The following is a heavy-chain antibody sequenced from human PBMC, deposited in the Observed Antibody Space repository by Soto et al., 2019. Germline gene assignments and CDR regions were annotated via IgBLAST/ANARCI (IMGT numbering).Heavy chain of an antibody. J-gene: IGHJ4*02. CDR3: AKVGHSTPFDY. CDR2: ISGSGGST. D-gene: IGHD2-15*01. CDR1: GFTLRSYA. Sequence: GGSLRLSCAASGFTLRSYAMSWVRQAPGKGLEWVSAISGSGGSTYYADSVRGRFTISRDNSKNTLYLQMNSLRAEDTAVYYCAKVGHSTPFDYWGQGTLVTVSS. V-gene: IGHV3-23*01.